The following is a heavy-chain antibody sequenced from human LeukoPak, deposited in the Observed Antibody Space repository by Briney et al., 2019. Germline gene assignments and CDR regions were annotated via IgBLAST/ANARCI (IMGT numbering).Heavy chain of an antibody. Sequence: SETLSLTCAVYGGSFSGYYWGWIRQPPGKGLEWIGSIYYSGSTYYNPSLKSRVTISVDTPKNQFSLKLSSVTAADTAVYYCARHAVRYYYDSSGPSNWGQGTLVTVSS. D-gene: IGHD3-22*01. V-gene: IGHV4-39*01. CDR3: ARHAVRYYYDSSGPSN. CDR2: IYYSGST. J-gene: IGHJ4*02. CDR1: GGSFSGYY.